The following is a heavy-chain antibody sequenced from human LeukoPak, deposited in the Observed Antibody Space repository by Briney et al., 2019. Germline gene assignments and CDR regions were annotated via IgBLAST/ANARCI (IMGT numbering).Heavy chain of an antibody. J-gene: IGHJ5*02. CDR2: IIPIFGTA. D-gene: IGHD3-10*01. Sequence: ASVKVSFKASGGTFINYAISWVGQAPGQGREGMGGIIPIFGTANYAQKFQGRVTITADESTSTAYMELSSLRSEDTAVYYCARSPMGSGSANWFDPWGQGTLVTVSS. CDR3: ARSPMGSGSANWFDP. CDR1: GGTFINYA. V-gene: IGHV1-69*01.